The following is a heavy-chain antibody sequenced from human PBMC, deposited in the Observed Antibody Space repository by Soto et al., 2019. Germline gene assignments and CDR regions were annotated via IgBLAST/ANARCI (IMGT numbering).Heavy chain of an antibody. V-gene: IGHV4-34*01. CDR1: GGSFSGYY. D-gene: IGHD2-8*01. CDR3: ARGGLMVYAMFDY. J-gene: IGHJ4*02. Sequence: QVQLQQWGAGLLKPSETLSLTCAVYGGSFSGYYWSWIRQPPGKGLEWIGEINHSGSTKYNPSLKSRVTISGDTSKNQFSLRLSSVTAADTALYYCARGGLMVYAMFDYWGQGTLVTVYS. CDR2: INHSGST.